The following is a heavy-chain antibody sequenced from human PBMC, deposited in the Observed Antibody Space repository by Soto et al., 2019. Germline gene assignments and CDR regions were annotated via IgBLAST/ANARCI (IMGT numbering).Heavy chain of an antibody. J-gene: IGHJ6*02. Sequence: GSGPTLVNPTQTLTLTCTFSGFSLSTSGVGVGWIRQPPGKALEWLALIYWNDDKRYSPSLKSRLTITKDTSKNQVVLTMTNMDPVDTATYYCAHSGTEKSYYYYGMDVWGQGTTVTVSS. CDR2: IYWNDDK. CDR1: GFSLSTSGVG. CDR3: AHSGTEKSYYYYGMDV. V-gene: IGHV2-5*01. D-gene: IGHD1-1*01.